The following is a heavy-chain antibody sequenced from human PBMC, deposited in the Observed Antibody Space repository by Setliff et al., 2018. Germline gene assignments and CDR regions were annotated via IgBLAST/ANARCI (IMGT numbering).Heavy chain of an antibody. Sequence: PGGSLRLSCAASGFTFSTYRMLWVRQAPGKGLEWVAVIWDDGGNKYHADSVKGRFTISRDNSKNTLYLQMNSLGTEDTAVYYCTRAFGDFPNVLQDFWGLGTLVTVSS. D-gene: IGHD4-17*01. CDR1: GFTFSTYR. V-gene: IGHV3-33*08. CDR2: IWDDGGNK. J-gene: IGHJ4*02. CDR3: TRAFGDFPNVLQDF.